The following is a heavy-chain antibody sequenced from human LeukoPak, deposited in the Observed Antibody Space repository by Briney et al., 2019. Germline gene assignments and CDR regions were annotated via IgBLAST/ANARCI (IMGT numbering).Heavy chain of an antibody. D-gene: IGHD3-9*01. V-gene: IGHV4-59*12. J-gene: IGHJ3*02. CDR2: IYYSGST. CDR3: AREVTISPTAFDI. CDR1: GGSISSYY. Sequence: SETLSLTCTVPGGSISSYYWGWIRQPPRKGLEWIAYIYYSGSTDYNPSLKSRVTISVDTSKNQFSLKLSSVTAADTAVYYCAREVTISPTAFDIWGQGTMVTVSS.